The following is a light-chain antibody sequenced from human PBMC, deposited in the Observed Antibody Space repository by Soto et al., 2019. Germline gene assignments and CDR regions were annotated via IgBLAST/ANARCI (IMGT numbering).Light chain of an antibody. CDR1: QSAISN. J-gene: IGKJ4*01. Sequence: EIVMAQSPATLSVSPGERVTLSCRASQSAISNLAWYQQKXGQNPRLXIYDASTRATDIPARFSGSGSGTDFNLTISRLLSEDFAVYYCHQYYKWTLTFGGGTKVDIK. CDR2: DAS. V-gene: IGKV3-15*01. CDR3: HQYYKWTLT.